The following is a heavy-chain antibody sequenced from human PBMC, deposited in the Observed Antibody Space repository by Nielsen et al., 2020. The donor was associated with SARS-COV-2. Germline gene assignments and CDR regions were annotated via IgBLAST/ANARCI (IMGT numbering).Heavy chain of an antibody. Sequence: WIRQPPGKGLEWVAVIWYDGSNKYYADSVKGRFTISRDNSKNTLYLQMNSARAEDTAVYYCGRSQYNYYYMDVWAKGTTVTVSS. CDR2: IWYDGSNK. CDR3: GRSQYNYYYMDV. J-gene: IGHJ6*03. V-gene: IGHV3-33*01. D-gene: IGHD2/OR15-2a*01.